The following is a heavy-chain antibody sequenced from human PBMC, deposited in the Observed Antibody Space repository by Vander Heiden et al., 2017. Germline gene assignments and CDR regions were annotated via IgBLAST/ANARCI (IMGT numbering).Heavy chain of an antibody. CDR1: GFTFSSYG. CDR3: ARTTYSSSWYGKFDY. CDR2: IWYDGSNK. Sequence: QVLLVESGGGVGQPGRSLSLSCAVSGFTFSSYGMHWVRQAPGKGLEWVAFIWYDGSNKYYADFVKGLFTISRDNSKNTLSLQMNSLRADDTAVYYCARTTYSSSWYGKFDYWGQGTLVTVSS. D-gene: IGHD6-13*01. J-gene: IGHJ4*02. V-gene: IGHV3-33*01.